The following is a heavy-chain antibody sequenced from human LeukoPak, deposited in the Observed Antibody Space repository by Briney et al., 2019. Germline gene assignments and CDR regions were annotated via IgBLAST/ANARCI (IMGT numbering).Heavy chain of an antibody. CDR3: ARSPIYSNEGGYFQH. V-gene: IGHV4-39*07. D-gene: IGHD6-13*01. CDR1: GGSISSSSYY. Sequence: SETLSLTCTVSGGSISSSSYYWGWIRQPPGKGLEWIGSIYYSGSTYYNPSLKSRVTISVDTSKNQFSLKLSSVTAADTAVYYCARSPIYSNEGGYFQHWGQGTLVTVSS. CDR2: IYYSGST. J-gene: IGHJ1*01.